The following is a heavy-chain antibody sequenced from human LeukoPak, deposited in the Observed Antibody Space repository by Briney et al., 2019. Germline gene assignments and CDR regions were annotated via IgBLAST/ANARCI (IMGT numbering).Heavy chain of an antibody. CDR1: GYSISSGYY. V-gene: IGHV4-38-2*02. CDR3: ARDLGYCSGGSCGPFDY. D-gene: IGHD2-15*01. Sequence: PSETLSLTCTVSGYSISSGYYWGWIRQPPGKGLEWIGSIYHSGSTYYNPSLKSRVTISVDTSKNQFSLKLSSVTAADTAVYYCARDLGYCSGGSCGPFDYWGQGTLVTVSS. CDR2: IYHSGST. J-gene: IGHJ4*02.